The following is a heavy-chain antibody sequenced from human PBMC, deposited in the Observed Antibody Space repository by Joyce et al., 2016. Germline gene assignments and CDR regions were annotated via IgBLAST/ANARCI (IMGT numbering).Heavy chain of an antibody. CDR1: GSTFSSSS. Sequence: QLVESGGGVVKAGGSLRLSCEASGSTFSSSSMSWFRQGPGKGLEWVAAISATSYYRFHAETVRGRFTVSRDNAKKTLYLQMNSLRAEDSAVFYCARGGISYYYAMDVWGQGTTVTVSS. V-gene: IGHV3-21*01. CDR3: ARGGISYYYAMDV. CDR2: ISATSYYR. J-gene: IGHJ6*02. D-gene: IGHD3-16*01.